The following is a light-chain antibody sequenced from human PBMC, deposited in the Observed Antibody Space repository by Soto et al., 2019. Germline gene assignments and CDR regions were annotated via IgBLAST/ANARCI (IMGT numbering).Light chain of an antibody. Sequence: EIMMTQSPATLSVSPGERAILSCRASQSVGNNLAWYQQIPGQAPRLLIYDASARATGVPARFSGSGSGTEFTLTISSLQSEDFAIYYRQQYNKWPPLTFGGGTKVEIK. CDR3: QQYNKWPPLT. CDR1: QSVGNN. J-gene: IGKJ4*01. CDR2: DAS. V-gene: IGKV3-15*01.